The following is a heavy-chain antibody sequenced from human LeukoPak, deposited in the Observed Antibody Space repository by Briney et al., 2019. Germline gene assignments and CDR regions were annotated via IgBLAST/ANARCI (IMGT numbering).Heavy chain of an antibody. Sequence: ASVKVSCKASGYTFTSYYMHWVRQAPGQGLEWMGWINPNSGGTNYAQKFQGRVTMTRDTSITTAYMELSRLSSDDTAVYYCARGVRYCTNGVCQDAFDIWGQGTMVTVSS. CDR3: ARGVRYCTNGVCQDAFDI. CDR1: GYTFTSYY. D-gene: IGHD2-8*01. V-gene: IGHV1-2*02. J-gene: IGHJ3*02. CDR2: INPNSGGT.